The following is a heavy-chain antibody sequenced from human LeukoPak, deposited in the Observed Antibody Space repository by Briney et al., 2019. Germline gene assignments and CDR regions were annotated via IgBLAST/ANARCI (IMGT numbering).Heavy chain of an antibody. J-gene: IGHJ4*02. Sequence: GASVKVSCKVSGYTITELSMHWVRQAPGKGLEWMGGFDPEDGETIYAQKFQGRVTMTEDTSTDTAYMELSSLRSEDTAVYYCATDYTIGFWSGYSWGYWGQGTLVTVSS. CDR1: GYTITELS. CDR2: FDPEDGET. V-gene: IGHV1-24*01. D-gene: IGHD3-3*01. CDR3: ATDYTIGFWSGYSWGY.